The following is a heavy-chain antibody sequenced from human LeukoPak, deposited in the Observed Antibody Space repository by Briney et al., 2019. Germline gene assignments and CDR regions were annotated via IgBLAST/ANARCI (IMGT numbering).Heavy chain of an antibody. V-gene: IGHV4-59*01. J-gene: IGHJ3*02. CDR3: ARAVGSYLAFYI. D-gene: IGHD1-26*01. CDR1: GGSISSYY. CDR2: IYYSGST. Sequence: PSETLSLTCTVSGGSISSYYWSWIRQPPGKGLEWIGYIYYSGSTNYNPSLKSRVTISVDTSKNQFSLKLSSVTAADTAVYYCARAVGSYLAFYIWGQGTMVTVSS.